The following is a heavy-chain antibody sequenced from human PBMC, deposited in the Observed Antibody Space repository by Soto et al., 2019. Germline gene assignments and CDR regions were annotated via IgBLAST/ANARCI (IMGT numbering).Heavy chain of an antibody. V-gene: IGHV3-33*01. J-gene: IGHJ4*02. D-gene: IGHD2-15*01. CDR3: ARVTDAYCSGGSCYSRTRFDY. CDR1: GFTFSSYG. CDR2: IWYDGSNK. Sequence: QVQLVESGGGVVQPGRSLRLSCAASGFTFSSYGMHWVRQAPGKGLEWVAVIWYDGSNKYYADSVKGRFTISRDNSKNTLYLQMNSRRAEDTAVYYCARVTDAYCSGGSCYSRTRFDYWGQGTLVTVSS.